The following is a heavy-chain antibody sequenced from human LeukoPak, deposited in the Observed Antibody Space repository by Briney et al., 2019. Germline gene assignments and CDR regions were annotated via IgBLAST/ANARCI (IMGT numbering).Heavy chain of an antibody. D-gene: IGHD1-26*01. V-gene: IGHV3-21*01. CDR1: GFTFSSYS. CDR2: ISSSSSYI. J-gene: IGHJ3*02. CDR3: ARALPSPLYSGSYADACDI. Sequence: KPGGSLRLSCAASGFTFSSYSMNWVRQAPGKGLEWVSSISSSSSYIYYADSVKGRFTISRDNAKNSLYLQMNSLRAEDTAVYYCARALPSPLYSGSYADACDIWGQGTMVTVSS.